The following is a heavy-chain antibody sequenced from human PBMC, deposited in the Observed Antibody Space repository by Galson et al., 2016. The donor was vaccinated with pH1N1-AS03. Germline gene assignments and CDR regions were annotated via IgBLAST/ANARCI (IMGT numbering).Heavy chain of an antibody. J-gene: IGHJ4*02. CDR1: GFSLTTSAVG. Sequence: PALVKPTQTLTLTCTFSGFSLTTSAVGVVCIRHPPGKALEWLALIYWAADKRYNSSLKSRLTITKDTPKNQVVLTMTNMDPVDTATYYRARTAGWLPDFWGQGTLVTVSS. CDR2: IYWAADK. CDR3: ARTAGWLPDF. D-gene: IGHD3-9*01. V-gene: IGHV2-5*02.